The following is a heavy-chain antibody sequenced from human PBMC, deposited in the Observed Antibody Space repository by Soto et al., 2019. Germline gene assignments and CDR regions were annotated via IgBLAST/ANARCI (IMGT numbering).Heavy chain of an antibody. J-gene: IGHJ6*02. CDR3: ARYSITMVGEVRYGMDV. V-gene: IGHV3-23*01. CDR1: GFTFSTYA. Sequence: EVQLLESGGGLVQPGGSLRLSCAASGFTFSTYAMNWVRQAPGKGLEWVSTISGSGGTTYYADSVKGRFTISRDNSKNTLYLQMNSLRAEDTAVYYCARYSITMVGEVRYGMDVWGQGTTVTVSS. D-gene: IGHD3-10*01. CDR2: ISGSGGTT.